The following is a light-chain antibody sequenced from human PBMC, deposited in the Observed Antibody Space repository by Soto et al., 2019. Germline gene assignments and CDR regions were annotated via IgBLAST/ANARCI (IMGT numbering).Light chain of an antibody. J-gene: IGKJ1*01. Sequence: DIVMTQSPDSLAVSLGERATINCKSSQSVLYSSNNKIFLAWYQQKPGQPPKLLIYWASTRESGVPDRFSGSGSGTDFTLTISSLQAEDVAVYYCQQYYSTPRTFDQGTKVEIK. CDR1: QSVLYSSNNKIF. CDR3: QQYYSTPRT. CDR2: WAS. V-gene: IGKV4-1*01.